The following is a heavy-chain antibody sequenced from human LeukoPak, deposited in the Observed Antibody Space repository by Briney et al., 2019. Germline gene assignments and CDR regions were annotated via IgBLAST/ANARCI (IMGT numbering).Heavy chain of an antibody. CDR2: INSDGSSS. D-gene: IGHD6-6*01. V-gene: IGHV3-74*01. CDR3: AREESIAAREVFDY. J-gene: IGHJ4*02. Sequence: GGSLRLSCAASGFTFRNYAMHWVRQAPGKGLVWVSHINSDGSSSTYADSVKGRFTISRDDAKNTVHLQMNSLRVEDTAVYYCAREESIAAREVFDYWGQGTLVTVSS. CDR1: GFTFRNYA.